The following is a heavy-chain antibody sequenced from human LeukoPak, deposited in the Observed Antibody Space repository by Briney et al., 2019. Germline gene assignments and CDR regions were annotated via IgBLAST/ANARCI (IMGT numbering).Heavy chain of an antibody. D-gene: IGHD2-15*01. CDR2: IYHSGST. J-gene: IGHJ4*02. V-gene: IGHV4-30-2*01. CDR1: GGSISSGGYY. Sequence: SQTLSLTCTVSGGSISSGGYYWSWIRQPPGKGLEWIGYIYHSGSTYYNPSLKSRVTISVDRSKNQFSLKLSSVTAADTAVYYCASHCSGGSCHLYWGQGTLVTVSS. CDR3: ASHCSGGSCHLY.